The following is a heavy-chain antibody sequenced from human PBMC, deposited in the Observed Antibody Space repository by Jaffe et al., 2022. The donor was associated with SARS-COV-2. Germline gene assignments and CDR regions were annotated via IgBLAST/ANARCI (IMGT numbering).Heavy chain of an antibody. CDR1: GFTFSSYS. V-gene: IGHV3-21*01. CDR3: ARPLDELNGITGTTGY. D-gene: IGHD1-7*01. CDR2: ISSSSSYI. J-gene: IGHJ4*02. Sequence: EVQLVESGGGLVKPGGSLRLSCAASGFTFSSYSMNWVRQAPGKGLEWVSSISSSSSYIYYADSVKGRFTISRDNAKNSLYLQMNSLRAEDTAVYYCARPLDELNGITGTTGYWGQGTLVTVSS.